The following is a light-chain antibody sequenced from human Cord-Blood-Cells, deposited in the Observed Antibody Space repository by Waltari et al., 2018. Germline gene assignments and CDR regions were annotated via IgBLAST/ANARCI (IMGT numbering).Light chain of an antibody. J-gene: IGKJ1*01. CDR1: QSISSY. Sequence: DIQMTQSPSSLSASVGDRVTITCRASQSISSYLNWYQQKPGKDPKILIYAASSLQSVAPSRFSGSGSGTDVTLTISSLQPEDFATYYCQQSYSTPRTFGQGP. CDR3: QQSYSTPRT. V-gene: IGKV1-39*01. CDR2: AAS.